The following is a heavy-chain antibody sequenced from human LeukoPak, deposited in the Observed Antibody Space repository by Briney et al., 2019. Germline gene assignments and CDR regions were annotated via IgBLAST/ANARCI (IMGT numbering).Heavy chain of an antibody. CDR3: ASNSFDYYGSGSYSVDY. J-gene: IGHJ4*02. Sequence: SSETLSLTCTVSDGSISSYYWSWIRQPPGKVLEWIGEINHSGSTNYNPSLKSRVTISVDTSKNQFSLKLSSVTAADTAVYYCASNSFDYYGSGSYSVDYWGQGTLVTVSS. V-gene: IGHV4-34*01. CDR2: INHSGST. CDR1: DGSISSYY. D-gene: IGHD3-10*01.